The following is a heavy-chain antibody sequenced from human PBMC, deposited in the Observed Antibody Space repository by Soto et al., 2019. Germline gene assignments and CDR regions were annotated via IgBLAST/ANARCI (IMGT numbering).Heavy chain of an antibody. CDR2: IKSRALGGTT. CDR1: GFPFSNAW. D-gene: IGHD2-15*01. J-gene: IGHJ4*01. Sequence: GGSLRLSCSGSGFPFSNAWINWVRHVPGWGLEWVGRIKSRALGGTTDFAAHIRGRFAITRDDSRNVAYMQMNSLHTEDTAIYYCTTDSYSSMVVVRFDFWGHRSLVTVSS. V-gene: IGHV3-15*07. CDR3: TTDSYSSMVVVRFDF.